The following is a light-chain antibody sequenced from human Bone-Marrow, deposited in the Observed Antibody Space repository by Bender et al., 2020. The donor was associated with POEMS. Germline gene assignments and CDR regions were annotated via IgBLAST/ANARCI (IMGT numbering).Light chain of an antibody. CDR2: RDT. Sequence: SCELTQPPSVSVSPGQTARITCSGDELPKQYAYWYQQMPGQAPVLVVYRDTETPSGISGRFSGSTSGTTVTLTITGVQAEDEADYYCQSADSSGTYRVFGGGTKLTVL. CDR1: ELPKQY. V-gene: IGLV3-25*03. CDR3: QSADSSGTYRV. J-gene: IGLJ3*02.